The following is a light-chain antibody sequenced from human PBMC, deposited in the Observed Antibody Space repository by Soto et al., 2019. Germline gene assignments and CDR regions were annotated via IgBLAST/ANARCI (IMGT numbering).Light chain of an antibody. CDR3: KKYDNYQIN. Sequence: DIQMTHSPSTLSASAVDSVTITFIASQTIGSWLAWYQQKPGTAPKLMIYDAYTLESWVKSRFSGSGSGTEFTLTIRSMQPDDFATYYCKKYDNYQINVGGGNQGDIK. CDR2: DAY. J-gene: IGKJ4*01. CDR1: QTIGSW. V-gene: IGKV1-5*01.